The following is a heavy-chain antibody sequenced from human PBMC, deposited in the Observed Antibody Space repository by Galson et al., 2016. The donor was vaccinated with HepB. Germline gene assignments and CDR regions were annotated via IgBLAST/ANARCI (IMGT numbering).Heavy chain of an antibody. CDR2: ISGTSKTI. D-gene: IGHD6-19*01. CDR3: ARDRALAGVFDY. CDR1: GFSFSTYS. V-gene: IGHV3-48*02. J-gene: IGHJ4*02. Sequence: SLRLSCAASGFSFSTYSMNWVRQAPGKGLEWISYISGTSKTIHYADSVLGRFTISRDNAKNSLYLQMNSLRDEDTSVYFCARDRALAGVFDYWGRGTAVTVSS.